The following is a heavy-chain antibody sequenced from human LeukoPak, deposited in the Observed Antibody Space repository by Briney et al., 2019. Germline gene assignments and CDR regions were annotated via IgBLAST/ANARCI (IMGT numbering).Heavy chain of an antibody. V-gene: IGHV1-69*01. Sequence: AASVKVSCKASGGTFSSYAISWLRQAPGQGLEWMGGIIPIFGTANYAQKFLGRVTITADDSPSTAYMALTSLRSEDTAVYYCARVLGYDFWSGYEFDYWGQGTLVTVSS. CDR3: ARVLGYDFWSGYEFDY. CDR2: IIPIFGTA. D-gene: IGHD3-3*01. J-gene: IGHJ4*02. CDR1: GGTFSSYA.